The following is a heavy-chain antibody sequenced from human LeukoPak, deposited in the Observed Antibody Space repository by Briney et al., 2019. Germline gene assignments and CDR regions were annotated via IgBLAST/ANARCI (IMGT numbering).Heavy chain of an antibody. CDR1: GFTFSSYS. CDR2: ISSSSSTI. V-gene: IGHV3-48*01. J-gene: IGHJ4*02. Sequence: GGSLRLSCAASGFTFSSYSMNWVRQAPGKGLEWVSYISSSSSTIYYADSVKGRFTISRDNAKNSLYLQMNSLRAEDTAVYYCARENFGVVPPYYFDYWGQGTLVTVSS. CDR3: ARENFGVVPPYYFDY. D-gene: IGHD3-3*01.